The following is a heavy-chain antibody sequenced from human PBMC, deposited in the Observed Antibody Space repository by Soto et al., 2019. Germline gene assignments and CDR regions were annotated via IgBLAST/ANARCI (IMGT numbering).Heavy chain of an antibody. CDR1: GYTFTSYA. J-gene: IGHJ5*02. CDR2: VNACNGDT. CDR3: ATVHADYDILTGYGWFDP. D-gene: IGHD3-9*01. V-gene: IGHV1-3*01. Sequence: ASVKVSCKASGYTFTSYALHWVRQAPGQRLEWMGWVNACNGDTQYSQKFQGRVTMTTDTSASTAYMELSSLRSEDTAVYYCATVHADYDILTGYGWFDPWGQGTLVTVSS.